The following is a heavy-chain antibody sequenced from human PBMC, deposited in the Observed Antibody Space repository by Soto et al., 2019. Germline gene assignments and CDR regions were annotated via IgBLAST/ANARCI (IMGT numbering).Heavy chain of an antibody. V-gene: IGHV3-74*01. Sequence: EVQLVESGGGLVQPGGSLRLSCAASGLTFSSYWMHWVRQAPGKGLVWVSRIKSDGSSTSYADSVKGRFTISRDNAKNTLYFQMNSLRDEDTAVYYCALSHTVTTDYWGKGTLVTVSS. CDR2: IKSDGSST. CDR3: ALSHTVTTDY. J-gene: IGHJ4*02. D-gene: IGHD4-17*01. CDR1: GLTFSSYW.